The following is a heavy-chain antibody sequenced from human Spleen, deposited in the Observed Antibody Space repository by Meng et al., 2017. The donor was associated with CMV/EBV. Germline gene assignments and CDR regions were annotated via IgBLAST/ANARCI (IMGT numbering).Heavy chain of an antibody. J-gene: IGHJ4*02. D-gene: IGHD2-2*01. Sequence: GESLKISCAASGFSIASYAMSWVRLAPGKGLEWVSGIWGSSGSTDYADSVKGRFTTSRDNSKNTLYLQMNSLRAEDTAVYYCAKSRGSSTSFGAYWGQGTLVTVSS. CDR2: IWGSSGST. V-gene: IGHV3-23*01. CDR3: AKSRGSSTSFGAY. CDR1: GFSIASYA.